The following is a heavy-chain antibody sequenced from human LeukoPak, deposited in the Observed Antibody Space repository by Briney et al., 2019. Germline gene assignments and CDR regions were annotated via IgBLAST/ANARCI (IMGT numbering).Heavy chain of an antibody. CDR2: INHSGST. V-gene: IGHV4-34*01. D-gene: IGHD4-17*01. CDR3: ARALWDYGDYVSVY. Sequence: SETLSLTCAVYGGSFSGYYWSWIRQPPGKGLEWIGEINHSGSTNYNPPLKSRVTISVDTSKNQFSLKLSSVTAADTAVYYCARALWDYGDYVSVYWGQGTLVTVSS. CDR1: GGSFSGYY. J-gene: IGHJ4*02.